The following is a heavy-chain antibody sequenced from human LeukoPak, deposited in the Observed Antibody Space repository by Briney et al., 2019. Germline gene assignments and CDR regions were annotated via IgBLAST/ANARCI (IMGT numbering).Heavy chain of an antibody. CDR3: ARWVSGLERRKYNWFDP. Sequence: ASVKVSCKASGYTFTSYAMNWVRQAPGQGLEWMGWINTNTGNPTYAQGFTGRFVFSLDTSVSTAYLQTSSLKAEDTAVYYCARWVSGLERRKYNWFDPWGQGTLVTVSS. CDR1: GYTFTSYA. D-gene: IGHD1-1*01. CDR2: INTNTGNP. J-gene: IGHJ5*02. V-gene: IGHV7-4-1*02.